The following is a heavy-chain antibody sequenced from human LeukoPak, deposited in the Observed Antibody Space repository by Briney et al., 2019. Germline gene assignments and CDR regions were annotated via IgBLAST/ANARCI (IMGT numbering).Heavy chain of an antibody. CDR3: ARERRPTYYDFWSGYYI. J-gene: IGHJ4*02. D-gene: IGHD3-3*01. CDR2: INHSGST. Sequence: PSETLSLTCTVSGGSVSSNGHYWSWIRQPPGKGLEWIGEINHSGSTNYNPSLKSRVTISVDTSKNQFSLKLSSVTAADTAVYYCARERRPTYYDFWSGYYIWGQGTLVTVSS. V-gene: IGHV4-34*01. CDR1: GGSVSSNGHY.